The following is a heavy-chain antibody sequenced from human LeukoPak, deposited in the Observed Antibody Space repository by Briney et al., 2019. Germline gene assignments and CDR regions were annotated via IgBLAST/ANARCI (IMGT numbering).Heavy chain of an antibody. V-gene: IGHV3-74*01. Sequence: GGSLRLSCAASGFTFSSYWMHWVRQAPGKGLVWVSRINSDGSSTSYADSVKGRFTISRDNAKNTLYLQMNSLRAEDTALYYCAKARVMVYYYYGMDVWGQGTTVTVSS. CDR1: GFTFSSYW. J-gene: IGHJ6*02. D-gene: IGHD2-8*01. CDR2: INSDGSST. CDR3: AKARVMVYYYYGMDV.